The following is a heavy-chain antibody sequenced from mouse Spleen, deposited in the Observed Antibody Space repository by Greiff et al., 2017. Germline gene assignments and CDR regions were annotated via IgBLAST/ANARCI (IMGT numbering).Heavy chain of an antibody. D-gene: IGHD2-3*01. V-gene: IGHV1-76*01. CDR2: IYPGSGNT. Sequence: QVQLQQSGAELVRPGASVKLSCKASGYTFTDYYINWVKQRPGQGLEWIARIYPGSGNTYYNEKFKGKATLTAEKSSSTAYMQLSSLTSEDSAVYFCARSYDGYSYYAMDYWGQGTSVTVSS. J-gene: IGHJ4*01. CDR1: GYTFTDYY. CDR3: ARSYDGYSYYAMDY.